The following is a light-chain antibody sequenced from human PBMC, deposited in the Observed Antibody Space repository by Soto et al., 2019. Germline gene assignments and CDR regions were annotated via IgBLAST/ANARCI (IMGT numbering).Light chain of an antibody. Sequence: DIQMTQSPSSLSASVGDRVTITCRASQSISSYLNWYQQKPGKAPKLLIYAASSLQSGVPSRFSGSGSGREFTLTISSLQPEDFATYYCQQSYSTLSIAFGQGTRLEIK. CDR3: QQSYSTLSIA. CDR1: QSISSY. V-gene: IGKV1-39*01. J-gene: IGKJ5*01. CDR2: AAS.